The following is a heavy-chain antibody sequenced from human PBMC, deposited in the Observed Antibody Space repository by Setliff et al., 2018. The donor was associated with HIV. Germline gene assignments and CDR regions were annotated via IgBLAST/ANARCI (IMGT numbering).Heavy chain of an antibody. Sequence: SETLSLTCAVSGGSISSGGYSWSWIRQPPGKGLEWIGYIYHSGSTYYNPSLKSRVTISVDTSKNQFSLKLSSVTAADTAVYHCARPLTTSVNFWGDAFAIWGQGTMVTVSS. J-gene: IGHJ3*02. V-gene: IGHV4-30-2*01. CDR1: GGSISSGGYS. D-gene: IGHD3-3*01. CDR2: IYHSGST. CDR3: ARPLTTSVNFWGDAFAI.